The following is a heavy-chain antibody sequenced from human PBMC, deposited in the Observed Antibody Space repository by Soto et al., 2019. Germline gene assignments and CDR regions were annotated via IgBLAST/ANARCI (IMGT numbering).Heavy chain of an antibody. D-gene: IGHD6-6*01. J-gene: IGHJ6*02. CDR3: ARPYSSSSYYYYYGMDV. CDR1: GYSFTSYW. V-gene: IGHV5-10-1*01. CDR2: IDPSDSYT. Sequence: PGESLKISCKGSGYSFTSYWISWVRQMPGKGLEWMGGIDPSDSYTNYSPSFQGHVTISADKSISTAYLQWSSLKASDTAMYYCARPYSSSSYYYYYGMDVWGQGTTVTSP.